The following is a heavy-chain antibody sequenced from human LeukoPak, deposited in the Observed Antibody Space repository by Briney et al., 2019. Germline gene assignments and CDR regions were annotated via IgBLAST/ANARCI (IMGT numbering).Heavy chain of an antibody. CDR2: FDPENAEI. J-gene: IGHJ4*02. Sequence: GASVKVSCKLSGKTHRQFPIQWVRQAGGKGLEWMAGFDPENAEIVYAQKFQGRVTMTEDTSTNTAYMELTSLTSDDTALYYCATRESDFWSGFDYWGQGTQVTVSS. D-gene: IGHD3-3*01. V-gene: IGHV1-24*01. CDR3: ATRESDFWSGFDY. CDR1: GKTHRQFP.